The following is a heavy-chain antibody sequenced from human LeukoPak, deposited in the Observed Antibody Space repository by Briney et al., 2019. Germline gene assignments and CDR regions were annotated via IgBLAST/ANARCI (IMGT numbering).Heavy chain of an antibody. D-gene: IGHD1-26*01. CDR1: GYTFTGYY. Sequence: ASVKVSCKASGYTFTGYYMHWVRQAPGQGLEWMGWINPNSGGTNYAQKFQGRVTMTRDTSISTAYMELSRLRSDDTAVYYCARIRRSYYERYYFDYWGQGTLVTVSS. J-gene: IGHJ4*02. V-gene: IGHV1-2*02. CDR3: ARIRRSYYERYYFDY. CDR2: INPNSGGT.